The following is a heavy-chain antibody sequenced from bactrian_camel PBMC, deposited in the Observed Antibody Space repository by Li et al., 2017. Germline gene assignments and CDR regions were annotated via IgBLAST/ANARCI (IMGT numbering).Heavy chain of an antibody. J-gene: IGHJ4*01. CDR1: GDIFSRLY. CDR3: AADSVNLQLARWYSY. Sequence: HVQLVESGGGAVEAGGSLKLACVASGDIFSRLYMAWFRQPPGKEREGVAAVDTAGLTTYTYAVQGRFTISGDNAKNTVYLQMDSLNHEDTGTYYCAADSVNLQLARWYSYWGRGTQVTVS. V-gene: IGHV3S53*01. CDR2: VDTAGLT. D-gene: IGHD7*01.